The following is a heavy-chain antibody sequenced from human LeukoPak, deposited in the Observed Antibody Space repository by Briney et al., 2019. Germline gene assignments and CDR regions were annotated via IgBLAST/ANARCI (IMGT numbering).Heavy chain of an antibody. J-gene: IGHJ4*02. CDR2: ISGSGGST. CDR1: GFTFSSYA. CDR3: AKVPYYAYYYDSSGTAYYFDY. D-gene: IGHD3-22*01. Sequence: GGSLRVSCAASGFTFSSYAMSWVSQAPGKGVEWVSAISGSGGSTYYADSVKGRFTISRDNSKNTLYLQMNSLRAEDTAVYYCAKVPYYAYYYDSSGTAYYFDYWGQGTLVTVSS. V-gene: IGHV3-23*01.